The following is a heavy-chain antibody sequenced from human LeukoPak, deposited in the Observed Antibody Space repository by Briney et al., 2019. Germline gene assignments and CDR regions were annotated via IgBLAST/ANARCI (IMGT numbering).Heavy chain of an antibody. CDR3: ARPADRDWLWLAFDY. Sequence: GASVKVSCKASGGTFSSYAISWVRQAPGQGLEWMGGIIPIFGTANYAQKFQGRVTITADESTSTAYMELSSLRSEDTAVYYCARPADRDWLWLAFDYWAQEPWSPSPQ. D-gene: IGHD3/OR15-3a*01. CDR1: GGTFSSYA. V-gene: IGHV1-69*01. CDR2: IIPIFGTA. J-gene: IGHJ4*01.